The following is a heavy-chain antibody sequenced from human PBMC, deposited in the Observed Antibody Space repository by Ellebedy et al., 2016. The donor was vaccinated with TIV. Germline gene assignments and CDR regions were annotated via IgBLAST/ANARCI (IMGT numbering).Heavy chain of an antibody. CDR3: ARDRGYYGSGSIDY. Sequence: GGSLRLXCAASGFTFSSSAMHWVRQAPGKGLEWVAIISYDGSDKYYAASVKGRFTISRDNSKNTLYLQMNSLRAEDTAVYYCARDRGYYGSGSIDYWGQGTLVTVSS. J-gene: IGHJ4*02. CDR2: ISYDGSDK. CDR1: GFTFSSSA. D-gene: IGHD3-10*01. V-gene: IGHV3-30-3*01.